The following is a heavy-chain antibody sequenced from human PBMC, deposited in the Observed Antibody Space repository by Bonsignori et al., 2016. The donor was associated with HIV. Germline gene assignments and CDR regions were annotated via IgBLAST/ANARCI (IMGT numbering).Heavy chain of an antibody. Sequence: SETLSLTCTVSGGSISSYYWSWIRQPAGKGLEWIGRIYTSGSTNYNPSLKSRVTMSVDTSKNQFSLKLSSVTAADTAVYYCARGGRYCSSTSCHFDPWGQGTLVTVSS. J-gene: IGHJ5*02. CDR1: GGSISSYY. V-gene: IGHV4-4*07. D-gene: IGHD2-2*01. CDR2: IYTSGST. CDR3: ARGGRYCSSTSCHFDP.